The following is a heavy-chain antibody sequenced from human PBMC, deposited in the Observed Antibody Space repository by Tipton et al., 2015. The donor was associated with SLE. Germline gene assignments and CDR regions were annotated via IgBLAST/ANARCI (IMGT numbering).Heavy chain of an antibody. D-gene: IGHD6-6*01. J-gene: IGHJ6*03. CDR2: IYYSGST. CDR3: ARGWSSSSYYYYYMDV. CDR1: GGSISSYY. V-gene: IGHV4-59*01. Sequence: TRTLTCTVSGGSISSYYWSWIRQPPGKGLEWIGYIYYSGSTNYNPSLKSRVTISVDTSKNQFSLKLSSVTAADTAVYYCARGWSSSSYYYYYMDVWGKGTTVTVSS.